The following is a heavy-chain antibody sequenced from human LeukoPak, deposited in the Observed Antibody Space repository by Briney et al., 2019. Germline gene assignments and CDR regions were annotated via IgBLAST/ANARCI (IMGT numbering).Heavy chain of an antibody. J-gene: IGHJ5*02. D-gene: IGHD6-19*01. V-gene: IGHV4-39*01. CDR3: ARQAVAGTNWFDP. CDR1: GGSISSSGYY. Sequence: SETLSLTCTVSGGSISSSGYYWGWIRQPPGKGLEWIGSIYYSGSTYYNPSLKSRVTISVDTSKNQFSLKLGSVTAADTAVYYCARQAVAGTNWFDPWGQGTLVTVSS. CDR2: IYYSGST.